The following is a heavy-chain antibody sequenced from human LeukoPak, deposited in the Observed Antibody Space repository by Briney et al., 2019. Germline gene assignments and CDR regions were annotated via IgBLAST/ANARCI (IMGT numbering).Heavy chain of an antibody. CDR1: GYSFSSDW. V-gene: IGHV5-51*01. D-gene: IGHD2-15*01. CDR3: GCSGGSCSRDAMDV. Sequence: AGESLKISCKASGYSFSSDWIAWVRQMPGKGLEWMGIIFPIDSETTYSPSFQGQVTISADKSISTAYLQWSSLKASDTAMYTRGCSGGSCSRDAMDVWGQGTMVTVSS. CDR2: IFPIDSET. J-gene: IGHJ6*02.